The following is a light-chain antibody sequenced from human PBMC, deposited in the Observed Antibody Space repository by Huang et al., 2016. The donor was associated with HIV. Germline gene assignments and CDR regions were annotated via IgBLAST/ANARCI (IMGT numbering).Light chain of an antibody. CDR2: DAS. J-gene: IGKJ4*01. CDR3: QQRSNWPPLT. CDR1: QSVSRY. Sequence: EIVFTQSPATLSLSPGERATLSCRASQSVSRYLAWYQQKPGQAPRLLIFDASNRATGIPGRFSGTGSGTDFTLTISSLEAEDSAVYYCQQRSNWPPLTFGGGTKVEIK. V-gene: IGKV3-11*01.